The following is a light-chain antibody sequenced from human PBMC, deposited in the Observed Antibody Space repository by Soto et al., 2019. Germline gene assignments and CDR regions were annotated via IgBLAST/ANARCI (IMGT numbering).Light chain of an antibody. CDR1: QGISNW. Sequence: DIQMTQSPSSVSAYVGDRVTITCRASQGISNWLAWYQQQPGKAPKLLLYPASRMQSECPSRFSGRESVTHFNPSISSPQAEDFATYDCQQNNSCLPRAFSGGTKVDIK. CDR2: PAS. J-gene: IGKJ4*01. V-gene: IGKV1-12*01. CDR3: QQNNSCLPRA.